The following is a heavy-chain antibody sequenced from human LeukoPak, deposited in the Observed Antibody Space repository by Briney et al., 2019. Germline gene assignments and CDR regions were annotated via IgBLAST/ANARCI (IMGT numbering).Heavy chain of an antibody. V-gene: IGHV4-59*01. Sequence: SETLSLTCTVSGGSISSYYWSWIRQPPGKGLEWIEYIYYSGSTNYNPSLKSRVTISVDTSKNQFSLKLSSVTAADTAVYYCARVRRSGSYFDYWGQGTLVTVSS. D-gene: IGHD1-26*01. CDR3: ARVRRSGSYFDY. CDR1: GGSISSYY. J-gene: IGHJ4*02. CDR2: IYYSGST.